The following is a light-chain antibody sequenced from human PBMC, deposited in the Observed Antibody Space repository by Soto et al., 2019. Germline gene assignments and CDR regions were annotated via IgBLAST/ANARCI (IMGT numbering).Light chain of an antibody. J-gene: IGKJ3*01. CDR3: QQYNSYLFT. CDR2: DAS. V-gene: IGKV1-5*01. CDR1: QSISSW. Sequence: DIQMTQSPSTLSASVGDGVTITCRASQSISSWLAWYQQKAGKAPKLLIYDASTLESGVPSRFSGSGSGTEFTLTISSLQPDDFATYYCQQYNSYLFTFGPGTKVDIK.